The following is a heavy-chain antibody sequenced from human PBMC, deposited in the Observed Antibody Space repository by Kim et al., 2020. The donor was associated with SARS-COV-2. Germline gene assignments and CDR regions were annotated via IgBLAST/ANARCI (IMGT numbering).Heavy chain of an antibody. J-gene: IGHJ6*02. CDR1: GFTFSSYS. D-gene: IGHD3-9*01. Sequence: GGSLRLSCAASGFTFSSYSMNWVRQAPGKGLEWVSSISSSSSYIYYADSVKGRFTISRDNAKNSLYLQMNSLRAEDTAVYYCARGLFGGLYDIGLTGWAYYYYGMDVWGQGTTVTVSS. CDR2: ISSSSSYI. CDR3: ARGLFGGLYDIGLTGWAYYYYGMDV. V-gene: IGHV3-21*04.